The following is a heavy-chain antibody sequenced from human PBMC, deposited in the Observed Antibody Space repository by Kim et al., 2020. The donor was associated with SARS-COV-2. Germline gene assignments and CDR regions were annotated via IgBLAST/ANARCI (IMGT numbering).Heavy chain of an antibody. Sequence: SETLSLTCTVSGGSISSYYWSWIRQPPGKGLEWIGYIYYRGSTNYNPSLKSRVTISVDTSKNQFSLKLSSVTAADTAVYYCARGGLRGPPFDYWGQGTLVTVSS. CDR1: GGSISSYY. V-gene: IGHV4-59*01. CDR3: ARGGLRGPPFDY. CDR2: IYYRGST. J-gene: IGHJ4*02.